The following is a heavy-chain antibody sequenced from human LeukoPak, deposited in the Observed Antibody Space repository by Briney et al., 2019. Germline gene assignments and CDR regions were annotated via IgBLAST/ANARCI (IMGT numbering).Heavy chain of an antibody. CDR3: ARLPCSSTSCYVGLVWFDP. V-gene: IGHV4-39*01. CDR1: GGSISSSSYY. D-gene: IGHD2-2*01. J-gene: IGHJ5*02. Sequence: SETLSVTCTVSGGSISSSSYYWGWIRQPPGKGLEWIGSIYYSGSTYYNPSLKSRVTISVDTSKDQFSLKLSSVTAADTAVYYRARLPCSSTSCYVGLVWFDPWGQGTLVTVSS. CDR2: IYYSGST.